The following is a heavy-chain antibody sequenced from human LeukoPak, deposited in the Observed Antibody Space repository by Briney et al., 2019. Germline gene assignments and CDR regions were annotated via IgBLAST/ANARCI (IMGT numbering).Heavy chain of an antibody. J-gene: IGHJ1*01. CDR3: AKDYDSSGYYIEYFQH. D-gene: IGHD3-22*01. V-gene: IGHV3-23*01. CDR2: ISGSGGST. Sequence: PGGSLRLSCAASGFTFSNYWMHWVRQAPGKGLEWVSAISGSGGSTYYADSVKGRFTISRDNSKNTLYLQMNSLRAEDTAVYYCAKDYDSSGYYIEYFQHWGQGTLVTVSS. CDR1: GFTFSNYW.